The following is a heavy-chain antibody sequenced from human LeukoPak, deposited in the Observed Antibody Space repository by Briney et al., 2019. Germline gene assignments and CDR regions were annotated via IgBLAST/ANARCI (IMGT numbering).Heavy chain of an antibody. J-gene: IGHJ5*02. CDR3: ARVAAKDWFDP. Sequence: SETLSLTCTVSGGSISSYYWSWIRQPPGKGLEWIGYIYYSGSTNYNPSLKSRVTISVDTSKNQFPLKLSSVTAADTAVYYCARVAAKDWFDPWGQGTLVTVSS. CDR2: IYYSGST. CDR1: GGSISSYY. V-gene: IGHV4-59*01.